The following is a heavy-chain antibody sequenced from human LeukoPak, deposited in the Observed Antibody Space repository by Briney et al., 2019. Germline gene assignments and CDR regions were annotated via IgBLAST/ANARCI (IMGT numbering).Heavy chain of an antibody. J-gene: IGHJ6*03. Sequence: SETLSLTCTVSGGSISSYYWSWIRQPPGKGLEWIGYIYYSGSTNYNPSLKSRVTISVDTSKNQFSLKLSSVTAADTAVYYCARGLYSSGWDYYYYYMDVWGKGTTVTASS. CDR1: GGSISSYY. V-gene: IGHV4-59*01. CDR3: ARGLYSSGWDYYYYYMDV. D-gene: IGHD6-19*01. CDR2: IYYSGST.